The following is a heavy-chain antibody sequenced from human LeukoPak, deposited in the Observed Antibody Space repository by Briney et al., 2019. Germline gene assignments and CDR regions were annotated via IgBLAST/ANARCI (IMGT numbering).Heavy chain of an antibody. CDR2: IYYSGST. CDR3: ARDRTIFWSGYLTDPQGWFDP. D-gene: IGHD3-3*01. Sequence: PSETLSLTCTVSGASFSSSTYYWGWIRQPPGKGLEWIGSIYYSGSTYYNPSLKSRVTISVDTSKNQFSLKLSSVTAADTAVYYCARDRTIFWSGYLTDPQGWFDPWGQGTLVTVSS. CDR1: GASFSSSTYY. V-gene: IGHV4-39*07. J-gene: IGHJ5*02.